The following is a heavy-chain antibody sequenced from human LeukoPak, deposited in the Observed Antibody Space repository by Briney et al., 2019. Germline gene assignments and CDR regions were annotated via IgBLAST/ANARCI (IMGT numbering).Heavy chain of an antibody. CDR1: GFIFTDYW. Sequence: GRSLRLSCAASGFIFTDYWMNWVRQAPGKGLEWVAMIKYDGIDTQYLDSVKGRFTISGDNAKNSLYLEMNSLRAEDTAMYYCASITMEGYWGQGTLVTVSS. CDR2: IKYDGIDT. J-gene: IGHJ4*02. D-gene: IGHD3-10*01. V-gene: IGHV3-7*01. CDR3: ASITMEGY.